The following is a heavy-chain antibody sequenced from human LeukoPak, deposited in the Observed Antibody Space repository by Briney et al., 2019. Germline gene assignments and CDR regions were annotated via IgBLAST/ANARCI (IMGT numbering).Heavy chain of an antibody. CDR1: GFTFSSYA. CDR3: AREPNYYDSSGYVDDY. CDR2: ISGSGGST. J-gene: IGHJ4*02. V-gene: IGHV3-23*01. Sequence: GGSLRLSCAASGFTFSSYAMSWVRQAPGKGLEWVSAISGSGGSTYYADSVKGRFTISRDNSKNTLYLQMNSLRAEDTAVYYCAREPNYYDSSGYVDDYWGQGTLVTVSS. D-gene: IGHD3-22*01.